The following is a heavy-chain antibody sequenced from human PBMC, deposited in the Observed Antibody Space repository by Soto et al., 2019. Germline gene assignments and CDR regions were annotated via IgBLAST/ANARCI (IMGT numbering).Heavy chain of an antibody. CDR3: ARGRVGWYYAFWSGYSKSDAFDV. CDR1: GGSFSGYY. Sequence: SETLSLTCAVYGGSFSGYYWSWILQPPWKGLEWIGEINHSGSTNYNPSLKSRVTISVDTSKNQFSLKLSSVTAADTAVYYCARGRVGWYYAFWSGYSKSDAFDVWGQGTMVTVSS. CDR2: INHSGST. V-gene: IGHV4-34*01. J-gene: IGHJ3*01. D-gene: IGHD3-3*01.